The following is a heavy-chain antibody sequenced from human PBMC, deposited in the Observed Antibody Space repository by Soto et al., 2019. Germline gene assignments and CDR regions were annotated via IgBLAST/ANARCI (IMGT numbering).Heavy chain of an antibody. J-gene: IGHJ5*02. CDR2: IYPGDSDT. CDR1: GYSFTSYW. V-gene: IGHV5-51*01. D-gene: IGHD2-15*01. CDR3: ASARIGYCSGGSCWNWFDP. Sequence: PGESLKISCKGSGYSFTSYWIGWVRQMPGKGLEWMGIIYPGDSDTRYSPSFQGQVTISADKSISTAYLQWSSLKASDTAMYYCASARIGYCSGGSCWNWFDPWGQGTLVTVSS.